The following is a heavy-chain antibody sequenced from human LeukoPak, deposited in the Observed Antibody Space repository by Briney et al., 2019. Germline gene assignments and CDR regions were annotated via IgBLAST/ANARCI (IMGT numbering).Heavy chain of an antibody. CDR3: ARDYDFWSGYYTGIFDY. Sequence: GGSLRLSCAASGSTFSGFSMNWVRQAPGKGLEWVSYISSGSSTIYYADSVKGRFTISRDNAKNSLYLQMNSLRAEDTAVYYCARDYDFWSGYYTGIFDYWGQGTLVTVSS. CDR2: ISSGSSTI. CDR1: GSTFSGFS. D-gene: IGHD3-3*01. V-gene: IGHV3-48*01. J-gene: IGHJ4*02.